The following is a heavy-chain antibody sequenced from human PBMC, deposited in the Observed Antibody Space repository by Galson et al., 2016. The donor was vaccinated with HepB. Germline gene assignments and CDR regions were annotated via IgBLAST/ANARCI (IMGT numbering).Heavy chain of an antibody. V-gene: IGHV4-30-4*01. J-gene: IGHJ4*02. Sequence: LTCTVSGGSISSGDYYWSWIRQPPGKGLEWIGYIYYSGSTYYNPSLKSRVTMSVDTSKNQFSLRLSSVTAADTAVYYCARGYYDFWSGSRSLDCWGQGTLVTVSS. CDR3: ARGYYDFWSGSRSLDC. CDR1: GGSISSGDYY. CDR2: IYYSGST. D-gene: IGHD3-3*01.